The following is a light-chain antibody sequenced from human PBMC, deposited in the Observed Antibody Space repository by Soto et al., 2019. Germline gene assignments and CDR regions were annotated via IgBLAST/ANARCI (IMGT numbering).Light chain of an antibody. Sequence: DIVMTQSPDSLAVSLRERATINCNSRQRVLYSSNNKNYLAWYQQKPGQSQQLLIYCGSNRASWVPDRVSGIVSFTDFTLKISRVKAEDVGVFYCVQVRQTPITFGQGTRLGI. V-gene: IGKV4-1*01. CDR1: QRVLYSSNNKNY. CDR2: CGS. CDR3: VQVRQTPIT. J-gene: IGKJ5*01.